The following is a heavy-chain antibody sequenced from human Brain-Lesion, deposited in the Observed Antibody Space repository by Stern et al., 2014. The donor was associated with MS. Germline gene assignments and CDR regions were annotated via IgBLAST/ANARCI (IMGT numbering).Heavy chain of an antibody. J-gene: IGHJ4*02. CDR2: FDPEDGET. CDR3: ATLSPGAGGNYYRHFDY. D-gene: IGHD1-26*01. V-gene: IGHV1-24*01. CDR1: GYTLTELS. Sequence: QVQLVESGAEVKKPGASVKVSCQVSGYTLTELSMHWVRQAPRTGLEWMGGFDPEDGETIYAQKFQGRVTMTEDTSTDTAYMELSSLRSEDTAVYYCATLSPGAGGNYYRHFDYWGQGTLVTVSS.